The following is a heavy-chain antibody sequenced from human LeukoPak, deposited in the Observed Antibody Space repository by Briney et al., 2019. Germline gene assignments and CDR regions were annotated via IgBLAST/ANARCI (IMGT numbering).Heavy chain of an antibody. CDR1: GFTFSSYA. D-gene: IGHD3-9*01. V-gene: IGHV3-23*01. Sequence: GGSLRLSCAASGFTFSSYAMSWVRQAPGKGLEWVSGVSGRGDITHYADFVKGRFTISRDNSENTVFLDMNSLRAEDTAIFYCTKRFLAGGYYFDYWGQGILVTVSS. CDR3: TKRFLAGGYYFDY. J-gene: IGHJ4*02. CDR2: VSGRGDIT.